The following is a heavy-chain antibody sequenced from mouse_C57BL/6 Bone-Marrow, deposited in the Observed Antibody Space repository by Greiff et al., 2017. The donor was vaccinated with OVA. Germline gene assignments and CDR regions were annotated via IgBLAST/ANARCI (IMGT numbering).Heavy chain of an antibody. CDR1: GYTFTSYW. Sequence: QVQLQQPGAELVKPGASVKLSCKASGYTFTSYWMHWVKQRPGRGLEWIGRIDPNSGGTKYNQKFKDKATLTVDKSSSTAYMQLSSLTSEDSAVYYCARGYYGSSYWYCDVWGTGTTVTVSS. CDR3: ARGYYGSSYWYCDV. J-gene: IGHJ1*03. D-gene: IGHD1-1*01. CDR2: IDPNSGGT. V-gene: IGHV1-62-3*01.